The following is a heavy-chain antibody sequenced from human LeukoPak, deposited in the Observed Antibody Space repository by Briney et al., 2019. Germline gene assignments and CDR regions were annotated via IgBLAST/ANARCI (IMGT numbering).Heavy chain of an antibody. D-gene: IGHD3-10*01. CDR1: GFTFSSYS. CDR3: ARLLWFGEKPTFDY. Sequence: PGRSLRLSCAASGFTFSSYSMNWVRQAPGKGLEWVSSISSSSSYIYYADSVKGRFTISRDNAKNSLYLQMNSLRAEDTAVYYCARLLWFGEKPTFDYWGQGTLVTVSS. CDR2: ISSSSSYI. J-gene: IGHJ4*02. V-gene: IGHV3-21*01.